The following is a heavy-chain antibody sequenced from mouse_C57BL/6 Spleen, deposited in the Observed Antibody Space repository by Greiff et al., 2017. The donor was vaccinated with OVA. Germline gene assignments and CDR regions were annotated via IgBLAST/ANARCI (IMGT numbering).Heavy chain of an antibody. CDR2: ISSGSSTI. V-gene: IGHV5-17*01. Sequence: EVQLVESGGGLVKPGGSLKLSCAASGFTFSDYGMHWVRQAPEKGLDWVAYISSGSSTIYYADTVKGRFTCSRDNAKNTLFLQMTSLRSEDTAMYYCARLVFAYWGQGTLVTVSA. D-gene: IGHD4-1*01. CDR3: ARLVFAY. J-gene: IGHJ3*01. CDR1: GFTFSDYG.